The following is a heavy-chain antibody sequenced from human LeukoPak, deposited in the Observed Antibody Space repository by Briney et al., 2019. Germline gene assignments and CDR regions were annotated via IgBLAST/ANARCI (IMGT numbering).Heavy chain of an antibody. CDR1: GYNFDRYG. CDR2: ISTYNGNT. J-gene: IGHJ4*02. CDR3: ARDLGHCRNIICSNSAY. V-gene: IGHV1-18*04. Sequence: ASVKVSCKGSGYNFDRYGVNWVRQAPGQGLEWVGWISTYNGNTFYAQKFEGRVTMTTDTSTNTVYMDLRSLRSDDTAVYYCARDLGHCRNIICSNSAYWGQGTLVTVSS. D-gene: IGHD2-2*01.